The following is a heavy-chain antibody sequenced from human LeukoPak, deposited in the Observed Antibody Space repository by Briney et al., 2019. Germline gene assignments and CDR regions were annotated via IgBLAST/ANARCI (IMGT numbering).Heavy chain of an antibody. CDR2: IYTSGST. Sequence: PSQTLSLTCTVSGGSISSGSYYWSWIRQPAGKGLEWIGRIYTSGSTNYNPSLKSRVTISVDTSKNQFSLKLSSVTAADTAVYYCARLGHYYDSSGFWDWGQGTLVTVSS. D-gene: IGHD3-22*01. V-gene: IGHV4-61*02. J-gene: IGHJ4*02. CDR3: ARLGHYYDSSGFWD. CDR1: GGSISSGSYY.